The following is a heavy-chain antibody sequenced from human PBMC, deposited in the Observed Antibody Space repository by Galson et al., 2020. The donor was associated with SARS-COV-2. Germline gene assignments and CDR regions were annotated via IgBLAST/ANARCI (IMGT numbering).Heavy chain of an antibody. J-gene: IGHJ5*02. CDR1: GFTFSTYA. CDR2: ISSADTT. V-gene: IGHV3-23*01. CDR3: VTVVISFAFDP. D-gene: IGHD3-22*01. Sequence: ESLKISCAASGFTFSTYAMSWVRQAPGKGLEWVSAISSADTTYYADSVKGRFTISRDNSKNTLYLKMYSLRAEDTAVYYCVTVVISFAFDPWGQGTLVSVSS.